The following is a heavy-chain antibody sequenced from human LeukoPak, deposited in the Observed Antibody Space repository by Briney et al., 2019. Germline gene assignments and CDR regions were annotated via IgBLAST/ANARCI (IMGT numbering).Heavy chain of an antibody. CDR2: IKGDGSST. J-gene: IGHJ6*02. V-gene: IGHV3-74*01. CDR1: GFTFSDHW. CDR3: ARDLSMAV. Sequence: GGSLRLSCAASGFTFSDHWMHWVRQAPGKGLLWVSRIKGDGSSTSYADSVKGRFTTSRDNAKNTLYLQMNSLRDEDTAVYYCARDLSMAVWGQGTTVTVSS.